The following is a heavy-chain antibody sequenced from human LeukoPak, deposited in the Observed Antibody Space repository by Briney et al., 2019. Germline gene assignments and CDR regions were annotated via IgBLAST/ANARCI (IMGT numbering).Heavy chain of an antibody. D-gene: IGHD2-2*03. J-gene: IGHJ4*02. CDR3: AKDSHWILFDD. V-gene: IGHV3-30*04. CDR1: GSTFSTDA. CDR2: ISDDGSKI. Sequence: GGSLRLSCAASGSTFSTDAMHWVRQAPGEGLEWVAVISDDGSKIYYADSVKGRFTISRDNSKNTLYLQMNSLRDEDTAVYYCAKDSHWILFDDWGQGTLVTVSS.